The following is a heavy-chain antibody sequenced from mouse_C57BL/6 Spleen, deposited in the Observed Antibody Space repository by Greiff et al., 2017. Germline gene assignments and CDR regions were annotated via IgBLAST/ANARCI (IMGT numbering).Heavy chain of an antibody. CDR1: GYNIKNTY. CDR2: IDPANGNT. D-gene: IGHD2-4*01. J-gene: IGHJ1*03. V-gene: IGHV14-3*01. CDR3: AEDDDDDFEI. Sequence: EVQLQQSVAELVRPGASVKLSCTASGYNIKNTYMHWVKQRPEQGLEWIGSIDPANGNTKYAPKFQGKSTRTEDTSSNTAYLQLSSLTAEDTAIYYCAEDDDDDFEIWGTGTTVTVSS.